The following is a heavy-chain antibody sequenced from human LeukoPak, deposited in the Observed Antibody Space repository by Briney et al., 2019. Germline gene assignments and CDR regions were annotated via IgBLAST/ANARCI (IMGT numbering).Heavy chain of an antibody. J-gene: IGHJ4*02. CDR1: GGSISSYY. CDR3: ARLVRGVPAT. Sequence: SETLSLTCTVSGGSISSYYWSWIRQPPGEGLEWIGYIYYSGSTNYNPSLKSRVTISVDTSKNQFSLKLSSVTAADTAVYYCARLVRGVPATWGQGTLVTVSS. D-gene: IGHD3-10*01. V-gene: IGHV4-59*08. CDR2: IYYSGST.